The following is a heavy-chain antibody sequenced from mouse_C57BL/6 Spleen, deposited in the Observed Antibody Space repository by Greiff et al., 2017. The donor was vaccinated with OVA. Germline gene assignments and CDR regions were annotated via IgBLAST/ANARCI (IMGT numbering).Heavy chain of an antibody. CDR1: GYSITSGYY. V-gene: IGHV3-6*01. CDR2: ISYDGSN. J-gene: IGHJ3*01. Sequence: ESGPGLVKPSQSLSLTCSVTGYSITSGYYWNWIRQFPGNKLEWMGYISYDGSNNYNPSLKNRISITRDTSKNQFFLKLNSVTTEDTATYYCAREGNWDGGFAYWGQGTLVTVSA. CDR3: AREGNWDGGFAY. D-gene: IGHD4-1*02.